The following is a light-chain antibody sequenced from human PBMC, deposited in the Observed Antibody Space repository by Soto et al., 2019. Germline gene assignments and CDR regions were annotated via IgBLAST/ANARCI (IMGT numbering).Light chain of an antibody. Sequence: EIVLTQSPGTLSLSPGERATLSCRASQSVSSSYLAWYQQKPGQAPRLLIYGASSSATGIPDRFSGSGSGTDFTLTISSLEPEDFAVYYCLQYGSSQSFGQGTKVDIK. CDR1: QSVSSSY. J-gene: IGKJ1*01. V-gene: IGKV3-20*01. CDR3: LQYGSSQS. CDR2: GAS.